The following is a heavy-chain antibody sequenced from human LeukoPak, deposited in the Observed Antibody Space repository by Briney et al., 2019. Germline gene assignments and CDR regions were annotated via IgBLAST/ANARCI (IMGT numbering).Heavy chain of an antibody. CDR3: AKDQGQAIVPRRFDY. CDR2: IYYSGGDT. D-gene: IGHD6-6*01. V-gene: IGHV3-23*01. CDR1: GFSFSTYA. Sequence: GGSLRLSCVASGFSFSTYAMSWVSQAPGKGLEWVSTIYYSGGDTYSADSVKGRFTISRDNSRNTLYLQMNSLRAEDTAVYYCAKDQGQAIVPRRFDYWGQGTLVTVSS. J-gene: IGHJ4*02.